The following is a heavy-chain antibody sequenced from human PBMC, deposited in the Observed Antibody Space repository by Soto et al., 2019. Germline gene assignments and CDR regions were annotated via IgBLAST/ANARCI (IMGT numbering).Heavy chain of an antibody. CDR2: ISSSGGST. CDR1: GFTFSSYA. V-gene: IGHV3-23*01. D-gene: IGHD3-16*01. J-gene: IGHJ4*02. Sequence: EVQLLESGGGLVQPWGSLSLSCAASGFTFSSYAMGWVRQAPGKGLQWSSVISSSGGSTYYADSVKGRFTIARDNSKDTLVLDMNSLRAEDSAVYYCARIDYVYIWGSYDYWGQGTLVTVSS. CDR3: ARIDYVYIWGSYDY.